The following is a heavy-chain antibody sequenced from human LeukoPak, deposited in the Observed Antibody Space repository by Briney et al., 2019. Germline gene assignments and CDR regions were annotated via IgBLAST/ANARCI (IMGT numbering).Heavy chain of an antibody. CDR3: AKAGGGIAAAWWFYYYYMDV. V-gene: IGHV3-23*01. J-gene: IGHJ6*03. D-gene: IGHD6-13*01. CDR2: ISGSGGST. Sequence: GGSLRLSCAASGFTFSSYAMSWVRQAPGKGLEWVSAISGSGGSTYYADSVKGRFTISRDNSKNTLYLQMNSLRAEDTAVYYCAKAGGGIAAAWWFYYYYMDVWGKGTTVTVSS. CDR1: GFTFSSYA.